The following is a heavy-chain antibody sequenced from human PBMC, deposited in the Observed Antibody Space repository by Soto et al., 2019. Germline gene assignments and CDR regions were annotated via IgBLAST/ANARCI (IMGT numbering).Heavy chain of an antibody. J-gene: IGHJ4*02. Sequence: QVQLQQWGAGLLKPSETLSLTCAVYGGSFSGHYWSWIRQPPGKGLEWIGEINHSGSTNYNPSLKSRVTISVDTSKNQFSLKLSSVTAADTAVYYCARGYGDSGSGYLYWGQGTLVTVSS. CDR3: ARGYGDSGSGYLY. CDR1: GGSFSGHY. D-gene: IGHD3-22*01. V-gene: IGHV4-34*01. CDR2: INHSGST.